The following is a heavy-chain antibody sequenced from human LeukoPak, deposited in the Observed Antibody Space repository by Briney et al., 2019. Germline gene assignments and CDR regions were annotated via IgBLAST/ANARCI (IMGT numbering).Heavy chain of an antibody. J-gene: IGHJ5*02. CDR2: INPNSGGT. V-gene: IGHV1-2*02. CDR3: ARDDGIRVGSSPFDP. Sequence: ASVKVSCKASGYTFTGYYMHWVRQAPGQGLEWMGWINPNSGGTNYAQKFQGRVTMTRDTSISTAYMELSRLRSDDTAVYYCARDDGIRVGSSPFDPWGQGTLVTVSS. CDR1: GYTFTGYY. D-gene: IGHD1-26*01.